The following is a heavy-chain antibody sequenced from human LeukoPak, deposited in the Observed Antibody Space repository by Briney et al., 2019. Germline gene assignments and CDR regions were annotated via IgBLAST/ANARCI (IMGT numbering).Heavy chain of an antibody. V-gene: IGHV4-34*01. Sequence: SETLSLTCAVYGGSFSGYYWSWIRQPPGKGLEWIGEINHSGSTNYNPSLESRVTISVDTSKNQFSLKLSSVTAADTAVYYCASRWKTYSSAWYLRSGIGVWGHGTTVTVSS. CDR1: GGSFSGYY. CDR2: INHSGST. J-gene: IGHJ6*02. CDR3: ASRWKTYSSAWYLRSGIGV. D-gene: IGHD6-13*01.